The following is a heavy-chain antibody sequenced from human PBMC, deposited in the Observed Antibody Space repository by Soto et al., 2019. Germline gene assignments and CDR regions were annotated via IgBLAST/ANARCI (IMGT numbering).Heavy chain of an antibody. V-gene: IGHV1-18*01. J-gene: IGHJ6*02. CDR1: GYTFISYG. CDR2: ISAYNGNT. Sequence: QVQLVQSGPEVKKAGATVKVSCKASGYTFISYGISWVRQAPGQGLEGTGWISAYNGNTNYAQKLQGRVTMTIDTSTSTAYMELRSLRSVATAVYYCARGANGIAVAEWDYGMDVWGQGTTVTVSS. CDR3: ARGANGIAVAEWDYGMDV. D-gene: IGHD6-19*01.